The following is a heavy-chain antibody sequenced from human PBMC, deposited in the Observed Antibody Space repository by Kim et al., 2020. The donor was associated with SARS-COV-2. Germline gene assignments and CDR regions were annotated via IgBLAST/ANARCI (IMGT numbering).Heavy chain of an antibody. Sequence: SRVTISVDTSKNQFSLKLSSVTAADTAVYYCARQSGVLRFLEWFLDAFDIWGQGTMVTVSS. J-gene: IGHJ3*02. CDR3: ARQSGVLRFLEWFLDAFDI. D-gene: IGHD3-3*01. V-gene: IGHV4-39*01.